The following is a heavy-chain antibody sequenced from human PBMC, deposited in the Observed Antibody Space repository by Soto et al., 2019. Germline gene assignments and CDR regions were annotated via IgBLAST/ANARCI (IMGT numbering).Heavy chain of an antibody. Sequence: GGSLRLSCAASGFTFSSYAMSWVRQAPGKGLEWVSAISGSGGSTYYADSVKGRFTISRDNSKNTLYLQMNSLRAEDTAVYYCAKWQYQLRGVHIDYYYYGMDVWGQGTTVTVSS. CDR1: GFTFSSYA. V-gene: IGHV3-23*01. J-gene: IGHJ6*02. D-gene: IGHD2-2*01. CDR3: AKWQYQLRGVHIDYYYYGMDV. CDR2: ISGSGGST.